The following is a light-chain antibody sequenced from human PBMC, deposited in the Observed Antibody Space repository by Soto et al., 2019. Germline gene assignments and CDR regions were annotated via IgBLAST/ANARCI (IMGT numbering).Light chain of an antibody. CDR2: KAS. CDR1: QSISSW. Sequence: DIQMTQSPSTLSASVGDRVTITCRASQSISSWLAWYQQKPGKAPKLLIYKASNLESGVPSRFSGSQSGTGFTLTISSLQPYDFANYFCQQYNDYSPRTFGQGTKGEIK. V-gene: IGKV1-5*03. CDR3: QQYNDYSPRT. J-gene: IGKJ1*01.